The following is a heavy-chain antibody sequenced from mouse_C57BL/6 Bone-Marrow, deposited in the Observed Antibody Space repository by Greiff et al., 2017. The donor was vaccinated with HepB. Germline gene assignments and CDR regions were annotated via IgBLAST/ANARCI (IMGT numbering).Heavy chain of an antibody. CDR1: GFTFSSYA. CDR2: ISSGGDYI. J-gene: IGHJ3*01. Sequence: DVQLVESGEGLVKPGGSLKLSCAASGFTFSSYAMSWVRQTPEKRLEWVAYISSGGDYIYYADTVKGRFTISRDNARNTLYLQMSSLKSEDTAMYYCTRDRGRYYGSSYAWFAYWGQGTLVTVSA. CDR3: TRDRGRYYGSSYAWFAY. V-gene: IGHV5-9-1*02. D-gene: IGHD1-1*01.